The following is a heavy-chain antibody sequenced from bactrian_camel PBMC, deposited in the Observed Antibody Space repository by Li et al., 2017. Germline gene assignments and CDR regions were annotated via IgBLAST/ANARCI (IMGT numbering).Heavy chain of an antibody. CDR1: GYTYSTNC. V-gene: IGHV3S1*01. D-gene: IGHD1*01. J-gene: IGHJ4*01. CDR2: TYIGGGQT. Sequence: HVQLVESGGGSVQAGGSLRLSCEASGYTYSTNCMAWFRQAPGKEREAVASTYIGGGQTYYADSVKGRFTIAQDNDKNTLTLQMNNLKPEDSGMYFCAASLGKTYCSAAFFLSRLRPNFGFMGQGTQVTVS.